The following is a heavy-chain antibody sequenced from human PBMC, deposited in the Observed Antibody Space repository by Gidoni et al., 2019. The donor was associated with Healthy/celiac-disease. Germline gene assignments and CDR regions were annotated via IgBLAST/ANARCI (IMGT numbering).Heavy chain of an antibody. CDR1: GFTFSSSA. D-gene: IGHD3-3*01. CDR2: ISGSGGSP. Sequence: EVQLLESGGGLVQPGGSLRLSCAASGFTFSSSAMRWVRQAPGQGLGWVSAISGSGGSPSYADSVKGRFTISRDNSKNTLYLQMNSLRAEDTAVYYCAKFPAAYYDFWSGYYHFDYWGQGTLVTVSS. CDR3: AKFPAAYYDFWSGYYHFDY. V-gene: IGHV3-23*01. J-gene: IGHJ4*02.